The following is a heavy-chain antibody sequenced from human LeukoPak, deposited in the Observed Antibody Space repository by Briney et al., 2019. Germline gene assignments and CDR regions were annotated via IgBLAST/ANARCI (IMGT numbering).Heavy chain of an antibody. D-gene: IGHD3-10*01. J-gene: IGHJ4*02. Sequence: GGSLRLSCAASGFSFDYYGMHWVRQAPGKGLEWVSGISWNSDDIGYADSVKGRFTVSRDNSKNTLYLQMNSLRAEDTAVYYCAKEFGSGGDPFDYWGQGTLVTVSS. CDR1: GFSFDYYG. CDR3: AKEFGSGGDPFDY. V-gene: IGHV3-9*01. CDR2: ISWNSDDI.